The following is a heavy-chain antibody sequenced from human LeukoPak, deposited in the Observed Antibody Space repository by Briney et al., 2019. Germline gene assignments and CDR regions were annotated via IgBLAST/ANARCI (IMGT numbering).Heavy chain of an antibody. Sequence: PSETLSLTCTVSGGSISSYYWSWIRQPPGKGLEWIGYIYYSGSTNYNPSLKSRLTISVDTSKNQFSLKLTSVTAADTAVYYCARGGGYFGYWGQGTLVTVSS. J-gene: IGHJ4*02. V-gene: IGHV4-59*01. CDR1: GGSISSYY. CDR3: ARGGGYFGY. D-gene: IGHD5-12*01. CDR2: IYYSGST.